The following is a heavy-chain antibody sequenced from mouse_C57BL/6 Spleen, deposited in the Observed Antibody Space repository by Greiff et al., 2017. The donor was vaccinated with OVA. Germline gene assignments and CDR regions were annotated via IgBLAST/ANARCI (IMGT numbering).Heavy chain of an antibody. CDR1: GYAFSSSW. CDR3: AREFGYYGSCFDY. J-gene: IGHJ2*01. D-gene: IGHD1-1*01. Sequence: VQLVESGPELVKPGASVKISCKASGYAFSSSWMNWVKQRPGKGLEWIGRIYPGDGNTNYNGKFKGTATLTADKSSSTAYMQHSSLTSEDSAVYFCAREFGYYGSCFDYWGQGTTLTVSS. V-gene: IGHV1-82*01. CDR2: IYPGDGNT.